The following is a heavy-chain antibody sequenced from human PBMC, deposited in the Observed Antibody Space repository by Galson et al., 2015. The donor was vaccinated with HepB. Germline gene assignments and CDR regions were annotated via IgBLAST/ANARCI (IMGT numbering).Heavy chain of an antibody. CDR3: ARGPGGAKGWFDP. CDR1: GFTFSSYA. V-gene: IGHV3-30-3*01. D-gene: IGHD3-16*01. CDR2: ISYDGSNK. Sequence: SLRLSCAASGFTFSSYAMHWVRQAPGKGLEWVAVISYDGSNKYYADSVKGRFTISRDNSKNTLYLQMNSLRAEDTAVYYCARGPGGAKGWFDPWGQGTLGTVSS. J-gene: IGHJ5*02.